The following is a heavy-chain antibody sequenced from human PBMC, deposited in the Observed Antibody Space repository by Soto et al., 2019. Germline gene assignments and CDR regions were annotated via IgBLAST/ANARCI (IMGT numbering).Heavy chain of an antibody. J-gene: IGHJ6*02. CDR1: GGTFSSYA. Sequence: QVQLVQSGAEVKKPGSSVKVSCKASGGTFSSYAISWVRQAPGQGLEWMGGIIPIFGTANYAQKFQGRVTITADESTRTDYMELSSLRSEDTAVYYCARGRLFVVVGYYGMDVWGQGTTVTVSS. CDR3: ARGRLFVVVGYYGMDV. D-gene: IGHD2-15*01. CDR2: IIPIFGTA. V-gene: IGHV1-69*01.